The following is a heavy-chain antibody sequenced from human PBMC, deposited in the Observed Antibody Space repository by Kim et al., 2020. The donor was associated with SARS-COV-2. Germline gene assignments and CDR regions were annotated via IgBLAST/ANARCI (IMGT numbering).Heavy chain of an antibody. CDR1: GFTFSSYS. J-gene: IGHJ6*02. CDR3: ARGIQLWLQARHYGMDV. V-gene: IGHV3-21*01. CDR2: ISSSSSYI. D-gene: IGHD5-18*01. Sequence: GGSLRLSCAASGFTFSSYSMNWVRQAPGKGLEWVSSISSSSSYIYYADSVKGRFTISRDNAKNSLYLQMNSLRAEDTAVYYCARGIQLWLQARHYGMDVWGQGTTVTVSS.